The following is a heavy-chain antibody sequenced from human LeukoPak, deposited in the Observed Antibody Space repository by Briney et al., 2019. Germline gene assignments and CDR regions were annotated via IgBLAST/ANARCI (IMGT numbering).Heavy chain of an antibody. V-gene: IGHV4-34*01. CDR2: INHSGST. J-gene: IGHJ4*02. CDR1: GGSFSGYY. CDR3: ARGTRFGEYILDY. D-gene: IGHD3-10*01. Sequence: PSETLSLTCAVYGGSFSGYYWSWIRQPPGKGLEWIGEINHSGSTNYNPSLKSRVTISVDTSKNQFSLKLSSVTAADTAVYYCARGTRFGEYILDYWGQGTLVTVSS.